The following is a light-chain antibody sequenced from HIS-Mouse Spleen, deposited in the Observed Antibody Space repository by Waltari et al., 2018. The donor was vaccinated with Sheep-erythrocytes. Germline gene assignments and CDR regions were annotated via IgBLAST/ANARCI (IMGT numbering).Light chain of an antibody. V-gene: IGLV2-11*01. CDR1: SSDVGGYNY. Sequence: QSALTQPRSVSGSPGQSVTISCTGTSSDVGGYNYVSWYQQHPGKAPKLMIYDVSKRHSGIPERFSGSNSGNTATLTISGTQAMDEADYYCQAWDSSTVVFGGGTKLTVL. CDR2: DVS. CDR3: QAWDSSTVV. J-gene: IGLJ2*01.